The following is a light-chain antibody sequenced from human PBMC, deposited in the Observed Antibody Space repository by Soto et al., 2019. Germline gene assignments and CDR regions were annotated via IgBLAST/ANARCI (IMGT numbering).Light chain of an antibody. CDR1: QVIGRW. J-gene: IGKJ1*01. CDR3: QQANNFPRT. V-gene: IGKV1-12*01. Sequence: DIPMTQSPSSVSASVEDRVTNSCRASQVIGRWIAWYQQNPGKAPELLIFPSYYLQNGVPSRFSGTGSETDFTLTISSQQPEDFATYYSQQANNFPRTFGQGTKLDIK. CDR2: PSY.